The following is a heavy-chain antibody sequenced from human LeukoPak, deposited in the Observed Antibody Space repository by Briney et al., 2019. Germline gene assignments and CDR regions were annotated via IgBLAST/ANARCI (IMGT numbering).Heavy chain of an antibody. Sequence: GGSLRLSCATSGFAFSNYAMTWFRQAPGKGLEWVSGISGVNTYYADSVKGRFTISIDNSKNVLYVQMNRLRVEDTAVYFCAKDVCTSPRCLLYSDSWGQGTLVTVSS. D-gene: IGHD2-8*01. J-gene: IGHJ4*02. CDR3: AKDVCTSPRCLLYSDS. CDR2: ISGVNT. CDR1: GFAFSNYA. V-gene: IGHV3-23*01.